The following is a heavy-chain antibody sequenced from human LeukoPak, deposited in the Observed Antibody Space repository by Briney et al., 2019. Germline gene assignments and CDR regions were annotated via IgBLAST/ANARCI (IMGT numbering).Heavy chain of an antibody. CDR1: GFTFSSYW. CDR3: AKDIQLST. Sequence: PGGSLKLSCAASGFTFSSYWMSWVRQAPGKGLEWVSLNSSSGGNTYYADSMKGRFTISRDNSKNTLSLQMNSLRVEDTAIYYCAKDIQLSTWGLGTMVTVSS. V-gene: IGHV3-23*01. CDR2: NSSSGGNT. J-gene: IGHJ3*01. D-gene: IGHD3-16*02.